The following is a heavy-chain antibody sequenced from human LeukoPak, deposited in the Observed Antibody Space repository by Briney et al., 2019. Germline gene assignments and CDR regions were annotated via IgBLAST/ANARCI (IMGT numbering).Heavy chain of an antibody. Sequence: GASVNVSCKASGYSFTSDGISWVRQAAGQGLERMGWISAYNGNTNYAQKLQGRVTITTDTSTSTAYMELRSLRPDDTAVYYCARAMAYYDFWSGYQTSRYLDYWGQGTLVTVSS. J-gene: IGHJ4*02. V-gene: IGHV1-18*01. CDR1: GYSFTSDG. CDR2: ISAYNGNT. D-gene: IGHD3-3*01. CDR3: ARAMAYYDFWSGYQTSRYLDY.